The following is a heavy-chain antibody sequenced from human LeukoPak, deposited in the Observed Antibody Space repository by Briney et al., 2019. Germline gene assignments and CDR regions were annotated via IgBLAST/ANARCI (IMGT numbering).Heavy chain of an antibody. J-gene: IGHJ4*02. CDR1: GDFINSHTW. CDR2: IYHSGTT. V-gene: IGHV4-4*02. Sequence: PSETLSLTCAVSGDFINSHTWWHWVRQPPGKGLESIGEIYHSGTTYYNPSLKSRVTISVDKSKNHFSLMLNSVTAADTAVYFCAREIPVAFATSLDYRGQGALVTVSS. CDR3: AREIPVAFATSLDY. D-gene: IGHD6-19*01.